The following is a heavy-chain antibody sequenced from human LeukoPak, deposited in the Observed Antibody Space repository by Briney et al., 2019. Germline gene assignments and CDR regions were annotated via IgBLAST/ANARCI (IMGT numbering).Heavy chain of an antibody. CDR2: INSDGSST. D-gene: IGHD3-10*01. J-gene: IGHJ6*03. CDR1: GFTFSSYW. Sequence: GGSLRLSCAASGFTFSSYWMHWVRQAPGKGLVWVSRINSDGSSTSYADSVKGRFTISRDNAKNTLYLQMNSLRAEDTAVYYCTSITMVRGVIRDYYYYYMDVWGKGTTVTISS. V-gene: IGHV3-74*01. CDR3: TSITMVRGVIRDYYYYYMDV.